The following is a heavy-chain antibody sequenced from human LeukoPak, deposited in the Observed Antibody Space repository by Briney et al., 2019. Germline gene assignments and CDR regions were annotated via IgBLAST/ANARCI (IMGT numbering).Heavy chain of an antibody. J-gene: IGHJ4*02. CDR1: SGSISNYY. CDR2: IYYSWST. D-gene: IGHD3-22*01. Sequence: SETLSLTCTVSSGSISNYYWNWIRQPPGKGLECIGYIYYSWSTNYNPSLKSRVTISLDTSKNQFSLKLSSVTAADTAVYYCARGKYYDSSGYPKALDYWGQGTLVTVPP. CDR3: ARGKYYDSSGYPKALDY. V-gene: IGHV4-59*01.